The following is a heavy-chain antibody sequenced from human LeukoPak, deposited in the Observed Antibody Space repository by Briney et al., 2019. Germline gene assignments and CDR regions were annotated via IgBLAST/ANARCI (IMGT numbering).Heavy chain of an antibody. D-gene: IGHD3-22*01. Sequence: PSETLSLTCTVSGGSISSGGYYWSWIRQPPGKGLEWIGYIYYSGSTYYNPSLKSRVTISVDTSKNQFSLKLSSVTAADTAVYYCARQTYYYDSSGFDYWGQGTLVTVSS. V-gene: IGHV4-30-4*08. J-gene: IGHJ4*02. CDR1: GGSISSGGYY. CDR2: IYYSGST. CDR3: ARQTYYYDSSGFDY.